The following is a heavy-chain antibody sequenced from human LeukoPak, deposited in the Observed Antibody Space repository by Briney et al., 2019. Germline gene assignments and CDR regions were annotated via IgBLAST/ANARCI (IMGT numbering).Heavy chain of an antibody. V-gene: IGHV3-66*01. Sequence: QPGKSLRLSCTASGFIFSNYVMHWVRQAPGKGLEWVSVIYSGGSTYYADSVKGRFTISRDNSKNTLYLQMNSLRAEDTAVYYCARDSYGDDYWGQGTLVTVSS. CDR3: ARDSYGDDY. CDR2: IYSGGST. D-gene: IGHD4-17*01. CDR1: GFIFSNYV. J-gene: IGHJ4*02.